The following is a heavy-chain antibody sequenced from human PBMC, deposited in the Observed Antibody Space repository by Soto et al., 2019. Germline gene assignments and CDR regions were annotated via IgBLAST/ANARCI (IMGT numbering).Heavy chain of an antibody. J-gene: IGHJ6*02. V-gene: IGHV4-59*02. Sequence: PTETLFLTCTVSGGSVSSHYWSWIRQAPGKGLEWIGYIYYSGSTNYNPSLKSRVTLSVATHKNQFSLKLSSVTAAERAVYYCPSSGPAVLNGFYSHDIDVWGPGTTVT. CDR1: GGSVSSHY. CDR2: IYYSGST. CDR3: PSSGPAVLNGFYSHDIDV. D-gene: IGHD2-2*01.